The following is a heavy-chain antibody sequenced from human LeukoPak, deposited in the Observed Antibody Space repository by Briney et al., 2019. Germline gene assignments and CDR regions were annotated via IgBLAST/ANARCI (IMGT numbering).Heavy chain of an antibody. D-gene: IGHD6-19*01. Sequence: GGSLRLSCAASGFTFSSYAMSWVRQAPGKGLEWVSAISGSGGSTYYADSVKGRFTISRDNSKNTLYLQMNSLRAEDTAVYYCASAPWDSSGWSSLAPSDYWGQGTLVTVSS. CDR1: GFTFSSYA. J-gene: IGHJ4*02. V-gene: IGHV3-23*01. CDR3: ASAPWDSSGWSSLAPSDY. CDR2: ISGSGGST.